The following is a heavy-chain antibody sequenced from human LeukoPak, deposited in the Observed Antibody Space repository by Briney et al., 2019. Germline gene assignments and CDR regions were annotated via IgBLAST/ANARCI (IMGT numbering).Heavy chain of an antibody. Sequence: PGGSLRLSCAASGFTVSNTYMSWVRQAPGKGLEWVSVIYSDGNTYYADSVKGRFTISRDNSKNTLYLEMNSLRAEDTAVYYRATDTSGYHNGWGQGTLVTVSS. CDR2: IYSDGNT. V-gene: IGHV3-53*01. J-gene: IGHJ4*02. D-gene: IGHD5-12*01. CDR3: ATDTSGYHNG. CDR1: GFTVSNTY.